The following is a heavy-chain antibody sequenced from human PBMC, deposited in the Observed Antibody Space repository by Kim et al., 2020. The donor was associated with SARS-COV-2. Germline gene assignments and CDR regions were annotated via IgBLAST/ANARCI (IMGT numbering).Heavy chain of an antibody. D-gene: IGHD3-3*02. J-gene: IGHJ4*02. CDR2: ISYDGSNK. CDR1: GFTFSSYG. V-gene: IGHV3-30*18. CDR3: AKGAKSERLSIYYFDY. Sequence: GGSLRLSCAASGFTFSSYGMHWVRQAPGKGLEWVAVISYDGSNKYYADSVKGRFTISRDNSKNTLYLQMNSLRAEDTAVYYCAKGAKSERLSIYYFDYWGQGTLVTVSS.